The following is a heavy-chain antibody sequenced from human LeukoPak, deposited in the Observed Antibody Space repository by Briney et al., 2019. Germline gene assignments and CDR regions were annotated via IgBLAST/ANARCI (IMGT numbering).Heavy chain of an antibody. CDR2: VYYSGST. Sequence: SETLSLTCTVSGGSVSSGTYYWSWIRQPPGKGLEWLGYVYYSGSTNYNPSLKSRVTISVDTSKNQFSLKLSSVTAADTAVYYCASLPVGAAAGSRPFDYWGQGTLVTVSS. J-gene: IGHJ4*02. D-gene: IGHD6-13*01. CDR3: ASLPVGAAAGSRPFDY. V-gene: IGHV4-61*01. CDR1: GGSVSSGTYY.